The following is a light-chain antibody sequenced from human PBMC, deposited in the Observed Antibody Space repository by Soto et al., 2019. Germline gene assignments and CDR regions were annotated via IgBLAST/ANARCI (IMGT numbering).Light chain of an antibody. CDR1: QSVSSSY. CDR3: QQYGSSPIT. CDR2: GAS. Sequence: DIVLTQSPGTLSLSPGERATLSCRASQSVSSSYLAWYQQKPGQAPMLLIYGASSRATCIPDRLSGSGSGTDFTLTISRLEPEDFAVSYCQQYGSSPITFGQGTRLEIK. J-gene: IGKJ5*01. V-gene: IGKV3-20*01.